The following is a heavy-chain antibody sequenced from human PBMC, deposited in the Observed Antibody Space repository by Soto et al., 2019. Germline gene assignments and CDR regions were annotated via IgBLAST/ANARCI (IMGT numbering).Heavy chain of an antibody. CDR2: IIPIFGTA. D-gene: IGHD3-10*01. CDR1: GGTFSSYA. CDR3: ARGKNYVLLNWFDP. Sequence: SVKVSCAASGGTFSSYAISWVRQALGQGLEWMGGIIPIFGTANYAQKFQGRVTITADESTSTAYMELSSLRSEDTAVYYCARGKNYVLLNWFDPWGQGTLVTVSS. V-gene: IGHV1-69*13. J-gene: IGHJ5*02.